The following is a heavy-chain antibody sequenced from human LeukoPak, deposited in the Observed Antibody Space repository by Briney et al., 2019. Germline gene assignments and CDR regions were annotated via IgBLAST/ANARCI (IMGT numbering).Heavy chain of an antibody. V-gene: IGHV3-49*04. J-gene: IGHJ4*02. Sequence: GGSLRLSCAASGFTFSNYAMTWVRQAPGKGLEWVGLIRSKAYGGTTEYAASVKGRFTISRDDSKSIAYLQMNSLKTEDTAVYYCTRGSYYNSGSYNNWGQGTLVTVSS. CDR2: IRSKAYGGTT. CDR3: TRGSYYNSGSYNN. CDR1: GFTFSNYA. D-gene: IGHD3-10*01.